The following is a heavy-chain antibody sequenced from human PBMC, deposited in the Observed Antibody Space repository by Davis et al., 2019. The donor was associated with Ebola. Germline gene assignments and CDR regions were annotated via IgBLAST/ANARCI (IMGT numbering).Heavy chain of an antibody. V-gene: IGHV3-11*06. D-gene: IGHD2/OR15-2a*01. Sequence: GESLKISCAASGFTFSDHYMSWIRQAPGKALEWVSFISGPSTYTTYADSVQGRFSISRDNAKDSLYLQMSGLRADDTAVYYCARSSISFPDSFDSWGQGTLVTVSS. J-gene: IGHJ4*02. CDR3: ARSSISFPDSFDS. CDR2: ISGPSTYT. CDR1: GFTFSDHY.